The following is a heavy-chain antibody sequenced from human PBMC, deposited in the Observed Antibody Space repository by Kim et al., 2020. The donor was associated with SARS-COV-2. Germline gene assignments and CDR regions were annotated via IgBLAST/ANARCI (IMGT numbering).Heavy chain of an antibody. J-gene: IGHJ3*02. CDR2: IWYDGSNK. Sequence: GGSLRLSCAASGFTFSSYGMHWVRQAPGKGLEWVAVIWYDGSNKYYADSVKGRFTISRDNSKNTLYLQMNSLRSEDTAVYYCAKGSGYDFWSGYYDAFDIWGQGTMVTVSS. CDR3: AKGSGYDFWSGYYDAFDI. D-gene: IGHD3-3*01. CDR1: GFTFSSYG. V-gene: IGHV3-33*06.